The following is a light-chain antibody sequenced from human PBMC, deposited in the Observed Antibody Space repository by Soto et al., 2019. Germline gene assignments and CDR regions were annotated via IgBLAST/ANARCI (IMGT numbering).Light chain of an antibody. CDR2: AAS. Sequence: DIQMTQSPSSLSASVGDRVTITCRASQSISNYLNWYQQKPGKAPKLLIYAASSLQSGVPSRFSGSGSGTDFTLTISSLQPEDFATYYCQQIYSTPYTFGQGTKLEIK. J-gene: IGKJ2*01. CDR1: QSISNY. V-gene: IGKV1-39*01. CDR3: QQIYSTPYT.